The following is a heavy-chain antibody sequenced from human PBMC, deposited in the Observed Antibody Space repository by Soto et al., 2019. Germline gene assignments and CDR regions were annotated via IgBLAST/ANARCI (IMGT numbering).Heavy chain of an antibody. D-gene: IGHD3-3*01. V-gene: IGHV3-23*01. CDR2: ISGSGGST. Sequence: EVQLLESGGGLVQPGGSLRLSCAASGFTFSSYAMSWVRRAPGKGLEWVSAISGSGGSTYYADSVKGRFTISRDNSKNTLYLQMNSLRAEDTAVYYCAKDYDFWSGYYSGTTWGQGTLVTVSS. J-gene: IGHJ5*02. CDR1: GFTFSSYA. CDR3: AKDYDFWSGYYSGTT.